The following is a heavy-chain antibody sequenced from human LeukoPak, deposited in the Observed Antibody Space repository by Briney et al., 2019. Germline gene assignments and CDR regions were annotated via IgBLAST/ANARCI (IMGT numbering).Heavy chain of an antibody. J-gene: IGHJ4*02. D-gene: IGHD1-7*01. Sequence: TGGSLRLSCAVSGFIVSSNYMSWVRQAPGKGLECVSVIHSGGSTYYADSVRGRFTISRQNSKNTLYLQMNSLRAEDTAVYYCARELSDTGGTTLGYWGQGTLGTVSS. CDR3: ARELSDTGGTTLGY. V-gene: IGHV3-53*04. CDR2: IHSGGST. CDR1: GFIVSSNY.